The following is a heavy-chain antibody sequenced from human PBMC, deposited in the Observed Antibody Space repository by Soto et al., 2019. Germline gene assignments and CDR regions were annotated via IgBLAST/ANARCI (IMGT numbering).Heavy chain of an antibody. D-gene: IGHD2-21*02. CDR2: ISGYNGKT. CDR1: GYTFTSYG. Sequence: QVQLLQSGGEVRKPGASVPVSCKASGYTFTSYGISWVRQAPGQGLEWMGWISGYNGKTNYAQKVQDRVTMTTDTSTSTVYLELRSLRFDDTAVCYCAREGDVSYYYYGMDVWGQGTKVTVSS. CDR3: AREGDVSYYYYGMDV. V-gene: IGHV1-18*01. J-gene: IGHJ6*02.